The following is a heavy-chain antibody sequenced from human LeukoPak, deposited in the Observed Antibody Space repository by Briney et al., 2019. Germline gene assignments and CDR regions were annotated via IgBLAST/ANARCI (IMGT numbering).Heavy chain of an antibody. V-gene: IGHV4-4*07. J-gene: IGHJ6*02. CDR3: ARGGYLGYDISLVEYYYAFDA. Sequence: SETLSLTCLVSGGSISPYYWSWVRQPAGQGLEWIGRVYDSGTPNLNPSLRSRASMSVDTADNRFSLKLTSVTVADTGVYYCARGGYLGYDISLVEYYYAFDAWGQGITVTVSS. CDR2: VYDSGTP. CDR1: GGSISPYY. D-gene: IGHD5-12*01.